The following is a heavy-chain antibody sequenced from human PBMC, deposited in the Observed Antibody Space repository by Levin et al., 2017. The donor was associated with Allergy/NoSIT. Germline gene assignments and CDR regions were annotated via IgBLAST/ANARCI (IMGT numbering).Heavy chain of an antibody. D-gene: IGHD5-12*01. Sequence: GGSLRLSCAASGFTFDDYAMHWVRQAPGKGLEWVSGISWNSGSIGYADSVNGRFTISRDNAKNSLYLQMNSLRAEDTALYYCAKDIGRRYSGYGDYWGQGTLVTVSS. CDR1: GFTFDDYA. CDR2: ISWNSGSI. V-gene: IGHV3-9*01. CDR3: AKDIGRRYSGYGDY. J-gene: IGHJ4*02.